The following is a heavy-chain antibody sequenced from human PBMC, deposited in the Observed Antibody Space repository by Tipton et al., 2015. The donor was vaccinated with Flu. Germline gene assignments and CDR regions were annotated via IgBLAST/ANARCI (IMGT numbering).Heavy chain of an antibody. CDR1: GGSFSGYY. J-gene: IGHJ6*02. CDR2: INHSGST. Sequence: TLSLTCAVYGGSFSGYYWSWIRQPPGKGLEWIGEINHSGSTNYNPSLKSRVTISVDTSKNQFSLKLSSVTAADTAVYYCAREPPRITIFGVVMRDYYGMDVWGQGTTVTVSS. D-gene: IGHD3-3*01. CDR3: AREPPRITIFGVVMRDYYGMDV. V-gene: IGHV4-34*01.